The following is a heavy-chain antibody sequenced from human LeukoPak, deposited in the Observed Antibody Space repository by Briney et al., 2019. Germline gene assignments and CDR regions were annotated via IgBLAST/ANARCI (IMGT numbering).Heavy chain of an antibody. D-gene: IGHD5-24*01. J-gene: IGHJ3*01. CDR3: AKDIQLST. Sequence: PGGSLRLSCAVSGFTFRDAAMTWVRQAPGKGLEWVSLISSSGNNAYYADSVKGRFTISRGNSKNTLSLQMNSLRVEDTAVYYCAKDIQLSTWGLGTMVTVSS. V-gene: IGHV3-23*01. CDR2: ISSSGNNA. CDR1: GFTFRDAA.